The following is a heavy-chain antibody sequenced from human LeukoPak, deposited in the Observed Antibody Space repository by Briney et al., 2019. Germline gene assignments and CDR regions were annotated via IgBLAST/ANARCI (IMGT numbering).Heavy chain of an antibody. CDR2: IVPILGIV. CDR1: GGTFSSYA. J-gene: IGHJ4*02. Sequence: SVKVSCKASGGTFSSYAISWLRQAPGQGLECTGRIVPILGIVDYTQKFQGKVTITADKSTSTAYMELSSLTSEDTAVYYCASERGATQYFDYWGQGTLVTVSS. V-gene: IGHV1-69*04. CDR3: ASERGATQYFDY. D-gene: IGHD3-10*01.